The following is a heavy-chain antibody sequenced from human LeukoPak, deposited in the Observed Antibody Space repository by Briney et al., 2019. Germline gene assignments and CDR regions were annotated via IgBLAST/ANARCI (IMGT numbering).Heavy chain of an antibody. V-gene: IGHV4-34*01. D-gene: IGHD6-19*01. CDR2: INHSGST. J-gene: IGHJ6*03. CDR3: ARRPQWLVHYYYYMDV. CDR1: GGSFSGYY. Sequence: SETLSLTCAVYGGSFSGYYWSWLRQPPGKGLEWIGEINHSGSTNYNPSLKSRVTISVDTSKNQFSLKLSSVTAADTAVYYCARRPQWLVHYYYYMDVWGKGTTVTISS.